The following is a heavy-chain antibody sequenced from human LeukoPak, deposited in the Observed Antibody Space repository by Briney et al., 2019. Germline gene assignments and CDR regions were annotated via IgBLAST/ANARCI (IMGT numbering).Heavy chain of an antibody. J-gene: IGHJ4*02. CDR2: IHSSGSA. D-gene: IGHD1-26*01. Sequence: PSETLSLTCTVSGGSITTYYWSWIRQPPGKGLEWIGQIHSSGSANYNPSLKSRVAMSLDASKNQFSVRVSSVTAADTAIYYCARDILAVGATHYFDCWGQGSLVTVSS. V-gene: IGHV4-59*01. CDR1: GGSITTYY. CDR3: ARDILAVGATHYFDC.